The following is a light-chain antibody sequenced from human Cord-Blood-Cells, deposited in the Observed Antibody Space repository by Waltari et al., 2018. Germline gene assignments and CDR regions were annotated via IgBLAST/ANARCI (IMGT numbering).Light chain of an antibody. CDR3: QQSYSTPFT. CDR1: QSISSY. CDR2: AAS. V-gene: IGKV1-39*01. J-gene: IGKJ3*01. Sequence: DIVTITCRASQSISSYLNWYQQKPGKAPKLLIYAASSFQSGVPSRFSGSGSGTDFTLTISSLQPEDFATYYCQQSYSTPFTFGPGTKVDIK.